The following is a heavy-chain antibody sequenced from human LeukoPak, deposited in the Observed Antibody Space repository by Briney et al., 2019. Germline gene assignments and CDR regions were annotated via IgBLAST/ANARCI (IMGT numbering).Heavy chain of an antibody. Sequence: SETLSLTCAAYGGSFSGYYWSWIRQPPGKGLEWIGEINHSGSTNYNPSLKSRVTISVDTSKNQFSLKLSSVTAADTAVYYCARDSELRGFYWGQGTLVTVSS. V-gene: IGHV4-34*01. J-gene: IGHJ4*02. CDR2: INHSGST. D-gene: IGHD4-23*01. CDR3: ARDSELRGFY. CDR1: GGSFSGYY.